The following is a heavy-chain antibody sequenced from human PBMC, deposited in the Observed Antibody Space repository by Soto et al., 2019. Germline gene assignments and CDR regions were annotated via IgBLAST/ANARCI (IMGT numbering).Heavy chain of an antibody. CDR2: IIPILGIA. CDR1: GGTFSSYT. Sequence: SLKVSCKASGGTFSSYTISWVRQAPGQGLEWMGRIIPILGIANYAQKFQGRVTITADKSTSTAYMELSSLRSEDTAVYYCARSSSIAVAYDYWGQGTLVTVSS. V-gene: IGHV1-69*02. D-gene: IGHD6-19*01. CDR3: ARSSSIAVAYDY. J-gene: IGHJ4*02.